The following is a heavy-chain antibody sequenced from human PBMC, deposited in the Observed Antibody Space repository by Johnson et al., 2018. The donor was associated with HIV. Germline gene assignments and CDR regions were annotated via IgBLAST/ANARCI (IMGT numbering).Heavy chain of an antibody. CDR1: GFTFSSYA. D-gene: IGHD5-24*01. J-gene: IGHJ3*02. CDR2: ISYDGSNK. CDR3: MSRRGSPGARDAFDI. Sequence: QVQLVESGGGVVQPGRSLRLSCAASGFTFSSYAIHWVRQAPGKGLEWVAIISYDGSNKYYADSVKGRFTISRDNSKNTLYLQMNSLRAEDTAVYYCMSRRGSPGARDAFDIWGQGTMVTVSS. V-gene: IGHV3-30*04.